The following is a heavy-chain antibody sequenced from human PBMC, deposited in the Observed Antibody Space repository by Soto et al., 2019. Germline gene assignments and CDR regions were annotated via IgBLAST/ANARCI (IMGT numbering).Heavy chain of an antibody. V-gene: IGHV3-9*01. D-gene: IGHD6-19*01. CDR2: ISWNSGSI. CDR1: GLTFDDYA. CDR3: AKDSDVAGIHY. J-gene: IGHJ4*02. Sequence: GGSLRLSCAASGLTFDDYAMHWVRQAPGKGLEWVSGISWNSGSIGYADSVKGRFTISRDNAKNSLYLQMNSLRAEDTALYYCAKDSDVAGIHYWGQGTLVTVSS.